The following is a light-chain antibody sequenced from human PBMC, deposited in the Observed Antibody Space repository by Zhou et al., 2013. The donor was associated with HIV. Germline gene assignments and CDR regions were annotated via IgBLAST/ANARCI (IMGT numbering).Light chain of an antibody. CDR2: AAS. Sequence: AIRITQSPSSLSASTGDRVTITCRASQGISSYLAWYQQKPGKAPKLLIYAASTLQSGVPSRFSGSGSGTDFILTITNLQPEDFATYYCQQSYSTWLTFGGGTKVEIK. CDR3: QQSYSTWLT. CDR1: QGISSY. J-gene: IGKJ4*01. V-gene: IGKV1-8*01.